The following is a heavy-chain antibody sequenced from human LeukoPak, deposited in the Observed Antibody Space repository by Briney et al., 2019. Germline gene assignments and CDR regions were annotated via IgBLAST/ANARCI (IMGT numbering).Heavy chain of an antibody. CDR1: GFTFSSYS. Sequence: GGSLRLSWAASGFTFSSYSMNWVRQAPGKGLEWVSSISSSSSYIYYADSVKGRFTISRDNAKNSLYLQMNRLRAADTAVYTCARVAPLDVWGKGTTVTVSS. J-gene: IGHJ6*04. CDR2: ISSSSSYI. CDR3: ARVAPLDV. V-gene: IGHV3-21*01.